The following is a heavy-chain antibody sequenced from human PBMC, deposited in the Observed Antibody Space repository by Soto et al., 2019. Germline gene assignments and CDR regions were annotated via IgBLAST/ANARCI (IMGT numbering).Heavy chain of an antibody. J-gene: IGHJ4*02. D-gene: IGHD3-3*02. V-gene: IGHV3-53*02. CDR3: SRAFAPYYFNY. Sequence: EVQLVETGGGLIQPGGSLRLSCAASGFTVSSNYMSWVRQAPGKGLEWVSVIYSGGSTYYADSVKGQFTISRDNSKNTLYLQMNSLKAENTAVYYCSRAFAPYYFNYWGQGTLVTVSS. CDR1: GFTVSSNY. CDR2: IYSGGST.